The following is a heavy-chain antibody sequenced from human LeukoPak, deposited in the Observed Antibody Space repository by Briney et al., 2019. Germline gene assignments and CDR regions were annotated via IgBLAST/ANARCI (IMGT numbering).Heavy chain of an antibody. D-gene: IGHD3/OR15-3a*01. V-gene: IGHV1-69*05. Sequence: SVKVSCKASGGTFSSYAISWVRQAPGQGLEWTGGIIPIFGTANYAQKFQGRVTITTDESTSTAYMELSSPRSEDTAVYYCARGRGLHRGDAFDIWGQGTMVTVSS. CDR2: IIPIFGTA. J-gene: IGHJ3*02. CDR1: GGTFSSYA. CDR3: ARGRGLHRGDAFDI.